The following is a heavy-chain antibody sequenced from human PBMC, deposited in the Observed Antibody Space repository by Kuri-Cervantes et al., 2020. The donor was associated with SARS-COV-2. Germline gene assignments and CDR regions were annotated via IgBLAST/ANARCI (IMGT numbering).Heavy chain of an antibody. V-gene: IGHV3-48*01. Sequence: ETLSLTCAASGFTFSSYSMNWVRQAPGKGLEWVSYISSSSSTIYYADSVKGRFTISRDNAKNSLYLQMNSLRAEDTAVYYCARVEGISLDYWGQGTLVIGSS. J-gene: IGHJ4*02. CDR2: ISSSSSTI. CDR3: ARVEGISLDY. CDR1: GFTFSSYS. D-gene: IGHD3-3*01.